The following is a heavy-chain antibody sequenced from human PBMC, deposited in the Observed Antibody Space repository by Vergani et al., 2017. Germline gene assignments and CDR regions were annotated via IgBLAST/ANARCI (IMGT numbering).Heavy chain of an antibody. D-gene: IGHD5-18*01. CDR3: AREGSGVGGTAMVETEFDY. J-gene: IGHJ4*02. CDR2: IYTSGST. CDR1: GGSISSYY. V-gene: IGHV4-4*07. Sequence: QVQLQESGPGLVKPSETLSLTCTVSGGSISSYYWSWIRQPAGKGLEWIGRIYTSGSTNYNPSLKSRVTMSVDTSKNQFSLKLSSVTAADTAVYYCAREGSGVGGTAMVETEFDYGGQGTLVTVSS.